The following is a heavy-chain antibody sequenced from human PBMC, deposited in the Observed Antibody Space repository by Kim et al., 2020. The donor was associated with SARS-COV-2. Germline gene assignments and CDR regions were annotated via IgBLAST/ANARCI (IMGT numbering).Heavy chain of an antibody. CDR3: ARENAWAHFQGIAAAVWFDP. J-gene: IGHJ5*02. CDR2: IYYSGST. D-gene: IGHD6-13*01. CDR1: GGSISSYY. V-gene: IGHV4-59*01. Sequence: SETLSLTCTVSGGSISSYYWSWIRQPPGKGLEWIGYIYYSGSTNYNPSLKSRVTISVDTSKNQFSLKLSSVTAADTAVYYCARENAWAHFQGIAAAVWFDPWGQGTLVTVSS.